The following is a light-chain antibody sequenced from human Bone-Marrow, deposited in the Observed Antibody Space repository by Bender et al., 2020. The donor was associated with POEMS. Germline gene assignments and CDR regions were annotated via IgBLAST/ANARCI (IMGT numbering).Light chain of an antibody. CDR3: SAWDGILNGWV. V-gene: IGLV1-44*01. CDR2: GND. CDR1: SSNIGGNA. J-gene: IGLJ3*02. Sequence: PSASGTPGQRVTISCSGSSSNIGGNAVNWWQHLPGTAPKLLIYGNDQRPSGVPDRFSGPKSGTSASLAISGLQSEDEADYFCSAWDGILNGWVFGGGTELTVL.